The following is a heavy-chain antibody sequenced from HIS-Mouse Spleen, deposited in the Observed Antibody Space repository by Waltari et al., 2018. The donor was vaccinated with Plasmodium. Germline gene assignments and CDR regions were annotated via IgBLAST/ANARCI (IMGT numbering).Heavy chain of an antibody. CDR1: GFPFSSYW. V-gene: IGHV3-7*01. J-gene: IGHJ2*01. CDR2: IKQDGSEK. Sequence: EVQLVEAGGGLVQPGGSLRLSCGAYGFPFSSYWMSWVRQAAGKGLEWVANIKQDGSEKYYVDSVKGRFTISRDNAKNSLYLQMNSLRAEDTAVYYCASSWYWYFDLWGRGTLVTVSS. CDR3: ASSWYWYFDL. D-gene: IGHD6-13*01.